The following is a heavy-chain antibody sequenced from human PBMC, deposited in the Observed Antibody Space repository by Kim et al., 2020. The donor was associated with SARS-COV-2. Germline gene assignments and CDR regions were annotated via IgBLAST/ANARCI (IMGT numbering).Heavy chain of an antibody. D-gene: IGHD5-18*01. Sequence: GGSLRLSCAASGFTFGDYAMHWVRQAPGKGLEWVSGITWNSATTAYADSVKGRFTISRDNAKNSLSLQMNSLRPEDTAVYYCARDVGYGYSLANYYYYYYMDVWGKGTTVTVSS. CDR2: ITWNSATT. J-gene: IGHJ6*03. V-gene: IGHV3-9*01. CDR3: ARDVGYGYSLANYYYYYYMDV. CDR1: GFTFGDYA.